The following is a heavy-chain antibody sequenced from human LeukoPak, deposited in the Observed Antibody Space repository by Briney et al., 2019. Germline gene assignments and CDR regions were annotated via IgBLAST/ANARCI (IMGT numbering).Heavy chain of an antibody. CDR2: IDWDDDK. CDR3: ARILRLHGGTYYYFDY. D-gene: IGHD1-26*01. Sequence: SGPALVKSTQTLTLTCTFSGFSLSTNGMCVSWIRQPPGKALEWLARIDWDDDKYYSMSLKTRLTISKDTSKNQVVLTMTNMDPVDTATYYCARILRLHGGTYYYFDYWGQGTLVTVSS. J-gene: IGHJ4*02. CDR1: GFSLSTNGMC. V-gene: IGHV2-70*11.